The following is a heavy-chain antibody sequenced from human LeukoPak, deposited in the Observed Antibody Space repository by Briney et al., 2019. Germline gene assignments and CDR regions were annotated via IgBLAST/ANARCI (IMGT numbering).Heavy chain of an antibody. CDR2: ISYDGSNK. Sequence: GGSLRLSCAASGFTFSSYGMHWVRQAPGKGLEWVAVISYDGSNKYYADSVKGRFTISRDNSKNTLYLQMNSLRAEDTAVYYCAKGTFGQLAAVRRGYYFDYWGQGTLVTVSS. D-gene: IGHD6-6*01. CDR3: AKGTFGQLAAVRRGYYFDY. CDR1: GFTFSSYG. J-gene: IGHJ4*02. V-gene: IGHV3-30*18.